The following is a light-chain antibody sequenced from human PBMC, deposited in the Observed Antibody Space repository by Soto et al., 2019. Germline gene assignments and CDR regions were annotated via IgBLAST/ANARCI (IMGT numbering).Light chain of an antibody. Sequence: DIQMTQSPSSLSASVGDRVTITCRASQSISSYLNWYQQKPGKAPKLLIYAASSLQSGVPSRFSGSRSGTDFTLTISCLQSEDFATYYCQQYYSFPWTFGQGTKVDIK. J-gene: IGKJ1*01. CDR1: QSISSY. CDR2: AAS. V-gene: IGKV1-39*01. CDR3: QQYYSFPWT.